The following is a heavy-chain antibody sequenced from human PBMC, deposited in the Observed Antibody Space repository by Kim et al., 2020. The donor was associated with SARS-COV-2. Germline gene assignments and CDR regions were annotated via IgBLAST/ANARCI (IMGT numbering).Heavy chain of an antibody. CDR1: GFTFSNFA. V-gene: IGHV3-21*04. CDR2: ITGYSSYI. D-gene: IGHD2-2*01. J-gene: IGHJ5*02. Sequence: GGSLRLSCEASGFTFSNFAMNWIRQAPGKGLEWVAGITGYSSYIYYAESIRGRFFTTRDNAKNSVFLEMTNLRPEDTAVYYCARDPRHSSTRSFDVWGPGVLVTVSS. CDR3: ARDPRHSSTRSFDV.